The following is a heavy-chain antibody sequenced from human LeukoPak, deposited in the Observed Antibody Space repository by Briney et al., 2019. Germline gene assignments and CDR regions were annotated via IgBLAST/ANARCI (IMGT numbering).Heavy chain of an antibody. CDR1: GYSISSGDY. V-gene: IGHV4-38-2*01. J-gene: IGHJ4*02. CDR2: IYHSGST. Sequence: PSETLSLTCAVSGYSISSGDYWGWIRQSPGKGLEWLGSIYHSGSTHYNPSVKSRVTISVDTPKNQFSLSLNSVTAADTAVYYCARNHSTQGYFDYWGRGTLVTVSS. CDR3: ARNHSTQGYFDY. D-gene: IGHD2-2*01.